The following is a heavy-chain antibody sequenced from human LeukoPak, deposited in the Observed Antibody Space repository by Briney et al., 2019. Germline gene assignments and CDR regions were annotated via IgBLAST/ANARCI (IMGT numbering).Heavy chain of an antibody. Sequence: SQTLSLTCAISGDSVSSNSAARNWIRQSPSRGLEWLGGTYYRSKWYNDYAVSVKSRITINPDTSKNQFSLQLNSVTPEDTAVYYCARDGGYSYGPYYYYYYYMDVWGKGTTVTVSS. CDR2: TYYRSKWYN. CDR1: GDSVSSNSAA. J-gene: IGHJ6*03. CDR3: ARDGGYSYGPYYYYYYYMDV. V-gene: IGHV6-1*01. D-gene: IGHD5-18*01.